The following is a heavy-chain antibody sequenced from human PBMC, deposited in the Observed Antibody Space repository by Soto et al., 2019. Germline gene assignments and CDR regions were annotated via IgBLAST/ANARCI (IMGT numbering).Heavy chain of an antibody. Sequence: SETLSLTCTVSGGSISSSSYYWGWIRQPPGKGLEWIGSIFYSGSTYYNPSLKSRVTISVDTSKNQFSLKLSSVTAADAAVYYCARHLTYCSAGSCYSDFPYYGMDVWGQGTTVTVSS. CDR3: ARHLTYCSAGSCYSDFPYYGMDV. V-gene: IGHV4-39*01. CDR2: IFYSGST. D-gene: IGHD2-15*01. CDR1: GGSISSSSYY. J-gene: IGHJ6*02.